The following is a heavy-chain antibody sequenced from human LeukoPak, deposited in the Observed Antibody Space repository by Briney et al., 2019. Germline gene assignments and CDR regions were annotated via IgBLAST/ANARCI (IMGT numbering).Heavy chain of an antibody. V-gene: IGHV3-20*04. CDR1: GFTFDDYG. D-gene: IGHD1-26*01. CDR2: INWNGGST. Sequence: GGSLRLSCAASGFTFDDYGMSWVRQAPGKWLEWVSGINWNGGSTGYADSVKGRFTISRDNAKNSLYLQMNSLRAEDTALYYCARVGEVGAPPGLYNYYYMDVWGKGTTVSVSS. CDR3: ARVGEVGAPPGLYNYYYMDV. J-gene: IGHJ6*03.